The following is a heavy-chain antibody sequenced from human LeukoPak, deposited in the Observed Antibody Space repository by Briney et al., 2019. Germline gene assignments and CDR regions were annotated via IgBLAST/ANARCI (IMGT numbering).Heavy chain of an antibody. Sequence: ASVKVSCKASGYTFTSYAMHWVRQAPGQRLEWMGWINAGNGNTKYSQKFQGRVTFTRNTSASTAYMELSSLRSEDTAVYYCARAYSSGWTPIDYWGQGTLVTVSS. CDR2: INAGNGNT. V-gene: IGHV1-3*01. CDR1: GYTFTSYA. CDR3: ARAYSSGWTPIDY. J-gene: IGHJ4*02. D-gene: IGHD6-19*01.